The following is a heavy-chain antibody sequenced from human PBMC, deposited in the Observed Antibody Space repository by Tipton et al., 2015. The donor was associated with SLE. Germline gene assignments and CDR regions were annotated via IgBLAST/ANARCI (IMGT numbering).Heavy chain of an antibody. J-gene: IGHJ4*02. V-gene: IGHV4-4*08. CDR3: AREGIAAAGTPPFDY. D-gene: IGHD6-13*01. CDR2: IYTSGST. Sequence: TLSLTCTVSGGSISSYYWSWIRQLPGKGLEWIGYIYTSGSTNYNPSLKSRVTISVDTSKNQFSLKLSSVTAADTAVYYCAREGIAAAGTPPFDYWGQGTLVTVSS. CDR1: GGSISSYY.